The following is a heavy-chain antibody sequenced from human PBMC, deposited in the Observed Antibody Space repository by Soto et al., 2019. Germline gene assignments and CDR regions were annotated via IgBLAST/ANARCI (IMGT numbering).Heavy chain of an antibody. CDR1: GGSISSYY. J-gene: IGHJ4*02. Sequence: QVQLQESGPGLVKPSETLSLTCTVSGGSISSYYWSWIRQPPGKGLEWLGYIYYSGSTNYNPSLTSRVTISVDTSKNQFSLKLSSVTAADTAVYYCARHPGVAVAGYYFDYWGQGTLVTVSS. CDR3: ARHPGVAVAGYYFDY. V-gene: IGHV4-59*08. CDR2: IYYSGST. D-gene: IGHD6-19*01.